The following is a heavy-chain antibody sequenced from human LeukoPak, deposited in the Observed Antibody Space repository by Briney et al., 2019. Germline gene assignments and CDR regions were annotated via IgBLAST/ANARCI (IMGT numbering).Heavy chain of an antibody. CDR3: ARGQWAYYYGSGSYPNKNWFDP. Sequence: SETLSLTCAVYGGSFSGYYWSWIRQPPGKGLEWIGEINHSGSTNYNPSLKSRVTISVDSSKNQFSLKLSSVTAADTAVYYCARGQWAYYYGSGSYPNKNWFDPWGQGTLVTVSS. CDR1: GGSFSGYY. J-gene: IGHJ5*02. CDR2: INHSGST. V-gene: IGHV4-34*01. D-gene: IGHD3-10*01.